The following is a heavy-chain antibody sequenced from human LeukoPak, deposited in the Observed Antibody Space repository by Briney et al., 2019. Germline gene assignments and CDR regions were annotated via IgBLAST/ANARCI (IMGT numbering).Heavy chain of an antibody. CDR1: GFSFNSHS. J-gene: IGHJ5*01. CDR3: PKGGTPAGYYDSSGNDWFDS. Sequence: GGSLRLSCAASGFSFNSHSMNWVRQAPGKGLEWVSYIISTTRTIFYADSVKGRFTISRENAQNSLHLKMNSLRAEDTAVYYCPKGGTPAGYYDSSGNDWFDSWGQGTPVTVSS. D-gene: IGHD3-22*01. V-gene: IGHV3-48*04. CDR2: IISTTRTI.